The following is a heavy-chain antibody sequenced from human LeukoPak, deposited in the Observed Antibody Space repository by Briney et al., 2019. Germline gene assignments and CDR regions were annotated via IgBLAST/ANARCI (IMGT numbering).Heavy chain of an antibody. CDR2: ISGSGGST. CDR3: ARAIYGASRNMDV. V-gene: IGHV3-23*01. CDR1: GFTFSSYA. J-gene: IGHJ6*03. Sequence: SGGSLRLSCAASGFTFSSYAMSWVRQAPGKGLEWVSAISGSGGSTYYADSVKGRFTISRDNSKNTLYLQMNSLRAEDTAVYYCARAIYGASRNMDVWGKGTTVTVSS. D-gene: IGHD4/OR15-4a*01.